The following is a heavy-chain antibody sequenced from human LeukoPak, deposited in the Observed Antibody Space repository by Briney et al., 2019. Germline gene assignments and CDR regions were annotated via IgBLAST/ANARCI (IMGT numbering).Heavy chain of an antibody. V-gene: IGHV4-34*01. CDR3: ARRIIGQYYDILTGSPKYYFDY. J-gene: IGHJ4*02. CDR2: INHGGST. Sequence: SETLSLTCAVYGGSFSGYYWSWIRQSPDKGLEWIGEINHGGSTNYNPSLKSRVTISGDTSKNQFSLKLSSVTAADTAVYFCARRIIGQYYDILTGSPKYYFDYWGLGTLVTVSS. D-gene: IGHD3-9*01. CDR1: GGSFSGYY.